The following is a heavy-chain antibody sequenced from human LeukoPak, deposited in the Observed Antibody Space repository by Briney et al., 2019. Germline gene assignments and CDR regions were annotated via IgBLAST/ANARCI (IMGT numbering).Heavy chain of an antibody. J-gene: IGHJ4*02. D-gene: IGHD6-19*01. CDR1: GFTFSSYA. CDR2: ISGSDGST. Sequence: GGSLRLSCAASGFTFSSYAMSWVRQAPGKGLEWVSAISGSDGSTYYADSVKGRFTIFRDNSKNTLYLQMNSLRAEDTAVYYCAKDSSSGHTDYWGQGTLVTVSS. CDR3: AKDSSSGHTDY. V-gene: IGHV3-23*01.